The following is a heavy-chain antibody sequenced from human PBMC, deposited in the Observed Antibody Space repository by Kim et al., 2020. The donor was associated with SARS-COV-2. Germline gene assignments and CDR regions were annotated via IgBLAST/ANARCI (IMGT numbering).Heavy chain of an antibody. CDR2: IWYDGSNK. CDR3: AREGPVDTAMAYYYYGMDV. J-gene: IGHJ6*02. Sequence: GGSLRLSCAASGFTFSSYGMHWVRQAPGKGLEWVAVIWYDGSNKYYADSVKGRFTISRDNSKNTLYLQMNSLRAEDTAVYYCAREGPVDTAMAYYYYGMDVWGQGTTVTVSS. CDR1: GFTFSSYG. V-gene: IGHV3-33*08. D-gene: IGHD5-18*01.